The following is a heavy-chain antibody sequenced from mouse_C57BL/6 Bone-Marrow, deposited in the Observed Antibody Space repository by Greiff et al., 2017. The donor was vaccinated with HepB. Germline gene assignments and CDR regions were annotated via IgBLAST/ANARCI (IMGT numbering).Heavy chain of an antibody. Sequence: QVQLQQPGAELVKPGASVKMSCKASGYNFTSYWITWVKQRPGQGLEWIGDIYHDSGSTNYNEKFKSKATLTVDTSSSTAYLQLSSLPSEDSEVYYCATYYRNLWYFDYWGQGTTLTVSS. D-gene: IGHD2-10*01. J-gene: IGHJ2*01. CDR3: ATYYRNLWYFDY. V-gene: IGHV1-55*01. CDR2: IYHDSGST. CDR1: GYNFTSYW.